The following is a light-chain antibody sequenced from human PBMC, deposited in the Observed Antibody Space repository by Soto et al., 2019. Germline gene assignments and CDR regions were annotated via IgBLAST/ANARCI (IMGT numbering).Light chain of an antibody. Sequence: EIVLTQSPATLSLSPGERATLSCMASQSVSSYLAWYQQKPGQAPRLLIYDASNRATGIPARFSGSGSGTDFTLTISSLEPEDFAVYYCQQYGSSPPLTFGGGTKVDIK. CDR2: DAS. V-gene: IGKV3-11*01. CDR3: QQYGSSPPLT. J-gene: IGKJ4*01. CDR1: QSVSSY.